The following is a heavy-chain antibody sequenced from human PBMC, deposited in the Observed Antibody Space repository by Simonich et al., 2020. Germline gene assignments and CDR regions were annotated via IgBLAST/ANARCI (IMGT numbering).Heavy chain of an antibody. J-gene: IGHJ4*02. CDR2: IYYSGRT. Sequence: QLQLQESGPGLVKPSETLSLTCTVSGGSISSSSYYWGWIHQPPGKGLEWIGGIYYSGRTYYNPSLKSRVTISVDTSKNHFSRKLSSVTAADTAVYYCARQRVLMVYAIDYWGQGTLVTVSS. D-gene: IGHD2-8*01. CDR1: GGSISSSSYY. CDR3: ARQRVLMVYAIDY. V-gene: IGHV4-39*01.